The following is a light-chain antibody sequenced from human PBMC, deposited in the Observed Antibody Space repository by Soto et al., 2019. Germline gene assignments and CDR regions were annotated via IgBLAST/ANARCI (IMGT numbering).Light chain of an antibody. V-gene: IGLV2-11*01. CDR3: CSYAGGYTWV. CDR2: DVS. J-gene: IGLJ3*02. CDR1: SSDIGGYNY. Sequence: QSVLTQPRSVSGSPGHSVTISCTGTSSDIGGYNYVSWYQLHPGKAPKLMIYDVSKRPSGVPDRFSGSRSGNTASLTISGLQAEDEADYYCCSYAGGYTWVFGGGTKVTVL.